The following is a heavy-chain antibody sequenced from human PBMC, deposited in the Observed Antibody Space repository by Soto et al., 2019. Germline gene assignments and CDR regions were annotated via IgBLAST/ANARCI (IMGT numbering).Heavy chain of an antibody. D-gene: IGHD3-9*01. CDR1: ACPINRSPHS. CDR2: SYHSGSS. V-gene: IGHV4-30-2*01. Sequence: SACPINRSPHSWGWMRQTPGKGLERIGYSYHSGSSYYNPSLQSRVTISVARSKPQFYLTLTSVTAAGTAVYSSSSARYCDWCLGLWGRGTGVT. J-gene: IGHJ4*02. CDR3: SSARYCDWCLGL.